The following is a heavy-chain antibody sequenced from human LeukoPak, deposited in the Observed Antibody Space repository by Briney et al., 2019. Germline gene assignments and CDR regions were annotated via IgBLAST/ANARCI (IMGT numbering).Heavy chain of an antibody. V-gene: IGHV1-69-2*01. CDR3: ATGRHYYYYMDV. CDR1: GYTFTGYY. Sequence: ASVKVSCKASGYTFTGYYMHWVRQAPGQGFEWMGRVDPEDGETIYAEKLQGRVTITADTSTDTAYMELSSLRSEDTAVYYCATGRHYYYYMDVWGKGTTVTVSS. J-gene: IGHJ6*03. CDR2: VDPEDGET.